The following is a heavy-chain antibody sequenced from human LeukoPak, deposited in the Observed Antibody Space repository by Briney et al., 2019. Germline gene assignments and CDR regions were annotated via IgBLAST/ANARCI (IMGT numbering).Heavy chain of an antibody. CDR1: GFTFSSYS. Sequence: GGSLRLSCAASGFTFSSYSMNWVRQAPRKGLEWGSSISSSSSYIYYADSVKGRFTISRDNAKNSLYLQMNSLRAEDTAVYYCARDRYYDSSGYYYHWGQGTLVTVSS. CDR2: ISSSSSYI. D-gene: IGHD3-22*01. CDR3: ARDRYYDSSGYYYH. V-gene: IGHV3-21*01. J-gene: IGHJ5*02.